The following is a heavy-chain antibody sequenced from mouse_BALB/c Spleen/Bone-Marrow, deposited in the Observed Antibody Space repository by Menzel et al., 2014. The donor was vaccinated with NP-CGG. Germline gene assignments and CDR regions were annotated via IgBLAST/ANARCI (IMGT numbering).Heavy chain of an antibody. CDR1: GYTFTSYW. Sequence: VQLQQSGAEPVKPGASVKLSCKASGYTFTSYWMHWVKQRPGQGLEWIGEINPSNGRTNYNEKFKSKATLTVDKSSSTAYMQLSSLTSEDSAVYYCARERGNCPFAYWGQGTLVTVSA. J-gene: IGHJ3*01. V-gene: IGHV1S81*02. D-gene: IGHD2-1*01. CDR2: INPSNGRT. CDR3: ARERGNCPFAY.